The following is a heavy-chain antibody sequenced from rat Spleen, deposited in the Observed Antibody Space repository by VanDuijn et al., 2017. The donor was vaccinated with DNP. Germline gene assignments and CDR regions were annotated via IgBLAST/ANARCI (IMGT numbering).Heavy chain of an antibody. V-gene: IGHV3-3*01. D-gene: IGHD1-4*01. CDR1: GYSITSSYR. CDR2: VNSAGTT. CDR3: ARWPGYNPPYAMDA. J-gene: IGHJ4*01. Sequence: EVQLQELGPGLVKPSQSLSLTCSVTGYSITSSYRWNWIRKFPGNKLEWMGSVNSAGTTNYNPSLKSRISITRDTSKNQLFLQVNSVTTEDTATYYCARWPGYNPPYAMDAWGQGTSVTVSS.